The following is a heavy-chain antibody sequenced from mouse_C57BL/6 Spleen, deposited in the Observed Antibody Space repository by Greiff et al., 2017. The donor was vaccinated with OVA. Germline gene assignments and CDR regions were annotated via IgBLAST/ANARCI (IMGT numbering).Heavy chain of an antibody. Sequence: QVQLKQSGAELVKPGASVKLSCKASGYTFTSYWMQWVKQRPGQGLEWIGEIDPSDSYTNYNQKFKGKATLTVDTSSSTAYMQLSSLTSEDSAVYYCARGGSLYYFDYWGQGTTLTVSS. CDR3: ARGGSLYYFDY. D-gene: IGHD1-1*01. V-gene: IGHV1-50*01. J-gene: IGHJ2*01. CDR1: GYTFTSYW. CDR2: IDPSDSYT.